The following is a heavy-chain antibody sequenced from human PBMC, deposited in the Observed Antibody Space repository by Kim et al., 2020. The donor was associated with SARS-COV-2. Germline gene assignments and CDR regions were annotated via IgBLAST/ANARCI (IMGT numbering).Heavy chain of an antibody. D-gene: IGHD2-21*01. J-gene: IGHJ5*01. CDR3: ARSISLIDS. Sequence: GGSLRLSCEASGFAFSNYWMSWVRQTPGKGLEWVASLRSEGGGKFSADSVRRCFTISRDNGNTSLFLHMDNMGADDSAVYYCARSISLIDS. V-gene: IGHV3-7*01. CDR2: LRSEGGGK. CDR1: GFAFSNYW.